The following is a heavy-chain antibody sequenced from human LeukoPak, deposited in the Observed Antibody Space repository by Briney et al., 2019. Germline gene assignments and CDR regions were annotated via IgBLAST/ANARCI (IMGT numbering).Heavy chain of an antibody. CDR1: GFTFSSYW. V-gene: IGHV3-7*01. CDR3: ARDLDNYYDSSGYYYNFDY. Sequence: GGSLRLSCAASGFTFSSYWMSWVRQAPGKGLEWVANIKQDGSEKYYVDSVKGRFTISRDNAKNSLHLQMNSLRAEDTAVYYCARDLDNYYDSSGYYYNFDYWGQGTLVTVSS. J-gene: IGHJ4*02. D-gene: IGHD3-22*01. CDR2: IKQDGSEK.